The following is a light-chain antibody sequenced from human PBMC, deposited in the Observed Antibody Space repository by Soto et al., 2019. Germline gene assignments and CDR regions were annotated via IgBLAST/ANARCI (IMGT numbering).Light chain of an antibody. CDR1: QSVGSN. J-gene: IGKJ4*01. Sequence: IGMKQSPATLSVSQGERATLSCRASQSVGSNLAWYQQKPGQAPRLLIDGASTRATGIPARFSGSGSGTEFTLTISSLQSEDFALYYCQQYNHWPLTFGGGTMVDIK. V-gene: IGKV3-15*01. CDR2: GAS. CDR3: QQYNHWPLT.